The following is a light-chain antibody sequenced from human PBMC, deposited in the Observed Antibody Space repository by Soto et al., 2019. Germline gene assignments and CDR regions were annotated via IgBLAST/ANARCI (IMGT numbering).Light chain of an antibody. CDR2: GAS. CDR1: QSVASGY. J-gene: IGKJ1*01. V-gene: IGKV3-20*01. Sequence: SGLTQSPGTLSLSPGERASLSCRPSQSVASGYLAWYQQKPGQAPRLLIHGASSRATGTPARFSGSGSGTEFTLTISSMEPEDFATDYCQQHGRSPRPFGQGTKVDIK. CDR3: QQHGRSPRP.